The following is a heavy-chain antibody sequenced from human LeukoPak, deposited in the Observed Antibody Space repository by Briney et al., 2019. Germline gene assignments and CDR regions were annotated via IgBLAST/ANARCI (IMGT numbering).Heavy chain of an antibody. J-gene: IGHJ4*02. V-gene: IGHV4-34*01. D-gene: IGHD4-17*01. CDR2: INHSGST. Sequence: KPSETLSLTCAVYGGSFSGYYWSWIRQPPGKGLEWIGEINHSGSTNYNPSLKSRVTISVDTSKNQFSLKLSSVTAADMAVYYCARGLDYGDPVYFDYWGQGTLVTVSS. CDR1: GGSFSGYY. CDR3: ARGLDYGDPVYFDY.